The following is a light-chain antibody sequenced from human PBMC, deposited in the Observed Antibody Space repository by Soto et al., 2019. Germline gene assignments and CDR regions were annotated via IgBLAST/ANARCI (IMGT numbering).Light chain of an antibody. Sequence: AIQMTQSPSSLSASVGDRVTISCRSSQCIGNALGWYQHKXXXPPKVLIYGASNLQSGVPPRFSGSGSGTDFTIAISSMQTEDSATYYCLQDLNYPWTFGQGTKVDIK. CDR2: GAS. CDR3: LQDLNYPWT. CDR1: QCIGNA. V-gene: IGKV1-6*01. J-gene: IGKJ1*01.